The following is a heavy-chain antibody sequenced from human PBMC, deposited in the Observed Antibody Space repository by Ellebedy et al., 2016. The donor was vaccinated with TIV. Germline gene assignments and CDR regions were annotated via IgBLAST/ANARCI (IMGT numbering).Heavy chain of an antibody. D-gene: IGHD3-9*01. V-gene: IGHV1-2*02. CDR2: INPNSGGT. J-gene: IGHJ4*02. CDR1: GYTFTGYY. CDR3: ARGPLLIEAPFDY. Sequence: AASVKVSCKASGYTFTGYYMHWVRQAPGQGLEWMGWINPNSGGTNYAQKFQGRVTMTRDTSISTAYMELSRLRSDDTAVYYCARGPLLIEAPFDYWGQGTLVTVSS.